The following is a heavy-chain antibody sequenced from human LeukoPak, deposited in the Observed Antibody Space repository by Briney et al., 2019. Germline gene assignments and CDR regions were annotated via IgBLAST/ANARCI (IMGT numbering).Heavy chain of an antibody. V-gene: IGHV4-4*07. CDR3: ARGLGGIPVA. Sequence: SETLSLTCTVSGGSISGYYWNWIRQPAGKGLEWIGRIYASGGANYNPSLRSRVTISVDTSKNHFSLNLTSVTATDTAVYYCARGLGGIPVAWGQGTLVIVSS. CDR1: GGSISGYY. CDR2: IYASGGA. J-gene: IGHJ1*01. D-gene: IGHD6-19*01.